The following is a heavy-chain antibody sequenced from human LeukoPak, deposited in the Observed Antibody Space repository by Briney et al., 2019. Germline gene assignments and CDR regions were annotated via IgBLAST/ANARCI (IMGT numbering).Heavy chain of an antibody. CDR2: IDRDGSRI. Sequence: GGSLRLSCAVSGFTFSSYWMHWVRQAPGKGLVRVSRIDRDGSRINYADSVKGRFTISRDNGKNTLFLQMNSLRAEDAAVYYCVRGNDYGGPHYWGQGTLVTVSS. J-gene: IGHJ4*02. V-gene: IGHV3-74*01. D-gene: IGHD4-23*01. CDR1: GFTFSSYW. CDR3: VRGNDYGGPHY.